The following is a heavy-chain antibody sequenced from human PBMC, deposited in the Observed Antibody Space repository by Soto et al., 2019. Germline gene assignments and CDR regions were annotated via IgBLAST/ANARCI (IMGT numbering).Heavy chain of an antibody. Sequence: SETLSLTCAVYGGSFSGYYWSWIRQPPGKGLEWIGEINHSGSTNYNPSLKSRVTISVDTSKNQFSLKLSSVTAADTAVYYCARASGYDCWGQGTQVTVSS. CDR3: ARASGYDC. CDR1: GGSFSGYY. D-gene: IGHD5-12*01. CDR2: INHSGST. V-gene: IGHV4-34*01. J-gene: IGHJ4*02.